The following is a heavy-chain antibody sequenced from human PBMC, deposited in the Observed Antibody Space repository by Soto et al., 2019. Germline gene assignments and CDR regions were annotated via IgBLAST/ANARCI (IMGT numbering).Heavy chain of an antibody. D-gene: IGHD3-10*01. CDR1: GLTFGSRA. V-gene: IGHV3-23*01. Sequence: GGSLRLSCVASGLTFGSRAMSWVRQSPGEGLEWVSTITDTGGDAKYADSVRGRFAISRDNSKNTLYLQMSALRAEDSAIYFCVRGSKGSYPGSRIFDFWGRGTLVTVPS. CDR2: ITDTGGDA. J-gene: IGHJ4*02. CDR3: VRGSKGSYPGSRIFDF.